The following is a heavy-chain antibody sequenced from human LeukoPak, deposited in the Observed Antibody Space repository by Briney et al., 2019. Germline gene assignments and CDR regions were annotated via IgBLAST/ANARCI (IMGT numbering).Heavy chain of an antibody. CDR3: ARAIGKSEGY. D-gene: IGHD4-23*01. V-gene: IGHV3-7*01. Sequence: PGGSLRLSCAASGFTFSSYWMTWVRQAPGKGLEWVANIKQDGSEKYYVDSVKGRFTISRDNAKSSLYLQVDSLRAEDTAVYYCARAIGKSEGYWGQGTLVIVSS. CDR1: GFTFSSYW. CDR2: IKQDGSEK. J-gene: IGHJ4*02.